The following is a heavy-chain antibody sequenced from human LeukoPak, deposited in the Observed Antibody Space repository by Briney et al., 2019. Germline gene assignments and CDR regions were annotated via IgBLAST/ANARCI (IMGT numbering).Heavy chain of an antibody. CDR1: GYTFTGYY. CDR3: ARDAELPSSSDHYYYYYMDV. CDR2: INPNSGGT. J-gene: IGHJ6*03. D-gene: IGHD6-6*01. Sequence: ASVKVSCKASGYTFTGYYMHWVRQALGQGLEWMGWINPNSGGTNYAQKFQGRVTMTRDTSISTAYMELSRLRSDDTAVYYCARDAELPSSSDHYYYYYMDVWGKGTTVTVSS. V-gene: IGHV1-2*02.